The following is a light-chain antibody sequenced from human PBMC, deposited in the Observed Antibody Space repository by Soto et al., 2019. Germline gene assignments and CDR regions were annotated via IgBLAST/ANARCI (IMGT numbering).Light chain of an antibody. V-gene: IGKV3-15*01. Sequence: EIVMTQSPATLSVSPGERATLSCRASQSVSSNLAWYQQRPGQAPRLLIYGASTRAIGIPARFSGSGSGTEFTLTISSLQSEDFAVDYYQQYNNWLGTFGQGTKVEIK. CDR3: QQYNNWLGT. CDR2: GAS. CDR1: QSVSSN. J-gene: IGKJ1*01.